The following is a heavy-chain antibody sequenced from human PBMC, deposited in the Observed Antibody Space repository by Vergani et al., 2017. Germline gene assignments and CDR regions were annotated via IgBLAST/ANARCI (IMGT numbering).Heavy chain of an antibody. D-gene: IGHD3-10*01. CDR3: ARVGRGGFGELVYYYGMDV. CDR2: IIPIFGTA. V-gene: IGHV1-69*01. J-gene: IGHJ6*02. Sequence: QVQLVQSGAEVKKPGSSVKVSCKASGGTFSSYAISWVRQAPGQGLEWMGGIIPIFGTANYAQKFQGRVTITADESTSTAYMELSSLRSEDTAVYYWARVGRGGFGELVYYYGMDVWGQGTTVTVSS. CDR1: GGTFSSYA.